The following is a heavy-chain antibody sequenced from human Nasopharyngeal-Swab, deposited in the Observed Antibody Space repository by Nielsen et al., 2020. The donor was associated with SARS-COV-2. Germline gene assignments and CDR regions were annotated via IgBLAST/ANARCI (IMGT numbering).Heavy chain of an antibody. CDR1: GGSFSDYS. J-gene: IGHJ6*02. CDR2: INHSGSI. CDR3: ARGPLRYCTSTDCDWAAAGKGVTYSYYGMDV. V-gene: IGHV4-34*01. D-gene: IGHD2-2*01. Sequence: SETLSLTCAVDGGSFSDYSWSWIRQPPGKGLEWIGEINHSGSINYTTSLKSRVTISLDTSKNQFSLKLGSVTVADTAFYYCARGPLRYCTSTDCDWAAAGKGVTYSYYGMDVWGQGTTVTVSS.